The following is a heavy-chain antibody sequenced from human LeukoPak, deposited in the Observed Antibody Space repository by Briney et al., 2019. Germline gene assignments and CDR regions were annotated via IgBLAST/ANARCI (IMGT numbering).Heavy chain of an antibody. CDR1: GFTFSSYG. J-gene: IGHJ4*02. V-gene: IGHV3-30*19. D-gene: IGHD2-21*02. Sequence: PGGSLRLSCAASGFTFSSYGMHWVRQAPGKGLEWVAVISTDGNIKLYSDSVKGRFTISRDTSKTTLFLQMNSLRAEDTAVYYCAKDLLPGAPDYFDYWGQGTLVTVSS. CDR2: ISTDGNIK. CDR3: AKDLLPGAPDYFDY.